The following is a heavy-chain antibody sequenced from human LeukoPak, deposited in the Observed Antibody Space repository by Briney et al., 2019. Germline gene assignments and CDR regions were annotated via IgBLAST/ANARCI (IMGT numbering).Heavy chain of an antibody. CDR3: ARSEDEIPLLDY. Sequence: GGSLRLSCAASGFTFSSYWMHWVRQAPGKGLVWVSRINTDGSSTSYADSVKGRFTISRDNAKNTLYLQMNSLRAEDTAVYYCARSEDEIPLLDYWGQGTLVTVSS. CDR1: GFTFSSYW. CDR2: INTDGSST. D-gene: IGHD2-15*01. V-gene: IGHV3-74*01. J-gene: IGHJ4*02.